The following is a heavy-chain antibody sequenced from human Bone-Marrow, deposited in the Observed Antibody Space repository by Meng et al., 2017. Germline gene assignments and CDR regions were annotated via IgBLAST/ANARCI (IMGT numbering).Heavy chain of an antibody. Sequence: QGPLQGVGPGLVEPSQTLALTCTVSGGSISSGGYYWSWIRQHPGKGLEWIGYIYYSGSTYYNPSLKSLVTISVDTSKNQFSLKLSSVTAADTAVYYCARVGYSGSRVTSYYFDYWGQGTLVTVSS. V-gene: IGHV4-31*01. CDR1: GGSISSGGYY. J-gene: IGHJ4*02. CDR2: IYYSGST. D-gene: IGHD1-26*01. CDR3: ARVGYSGSRVTSYYFDY.